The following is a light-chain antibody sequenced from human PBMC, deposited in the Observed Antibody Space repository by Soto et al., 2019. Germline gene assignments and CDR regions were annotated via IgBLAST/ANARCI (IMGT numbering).Light chain of an antibody. CDR1: QYINTR. CDR3: HQHHSWPRT. J-gene: IGKJ1*01. Sequence: EIVLTQSPATLSSFPGDRVTLSCRASQYINTRLAWYQHRPGQAPRLLIYQTSIRAAGIPARFSASGYGTDFTLTISDVQPEDFALYYCHQHHSWPRTFGQGTKVDI. V-gene: IGKV3-11*01. CDR2: QTS.